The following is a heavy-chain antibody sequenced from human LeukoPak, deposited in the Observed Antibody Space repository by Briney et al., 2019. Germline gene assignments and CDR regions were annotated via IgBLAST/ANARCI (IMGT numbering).Heavy chain of an antibody. CDR2: IYPGDSDT. CDR1: GYSFTSYW. CDR3: ASGYSSSWYYFDY. D-gene: IGHD6-13*01. V-gene: IGHV5-51*01. J-gene: IGHJ4*02. Sequence: GESLKISCKGSGYSFTSYWIGWVRQMPGKGLEWMGIIYPGDSDTRYSPSFQGQVTISADKSISTAYLQWSSLKASDTAMYYCASGYSSSWYYFDYWGQGNLVTVSS.